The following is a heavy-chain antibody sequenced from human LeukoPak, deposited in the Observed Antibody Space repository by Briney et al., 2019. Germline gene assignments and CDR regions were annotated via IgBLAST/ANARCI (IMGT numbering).Heavy chain of an antibody. CDR1: GGSFSGYY. CDR3: ARYWAHFDY. V-gene: IGHV4-34*01. CDR2: INHSGST. Sequence: SETLSLTCAVYGGSFSGYYWSWIRQPPGKGLEWIGEINHSGSTNYNPSLRSRVTISVDTSKNQFSLKLSSVTAADTAVYYCARYWAHFDYWGQGTLVTVSS. J-gene: IGHJ4*02. D-gene: IGHD2-8*02.